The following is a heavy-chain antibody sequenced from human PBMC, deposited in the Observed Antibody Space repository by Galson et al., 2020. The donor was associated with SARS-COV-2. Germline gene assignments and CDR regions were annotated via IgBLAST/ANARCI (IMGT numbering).Heavy chain of an antibody. CDR1: GFTFTNYA. CDR2: ISHDGKIQ. D-gene: IGHD1-26*01. J-gene: IGHJ3*01. Sequence: GGSLRLPCAASGFTFTNYAMHWVRQAPGKGLEWLTVISHDGKIQVYADSVKGRFTISRDNSGNMVFLQIVSLRPDDTALYYCTRDVSGGASDVWGQGTMVTVSS. V-gene: IGHV3-30*04. CDR3: TRDVSGGASDV.